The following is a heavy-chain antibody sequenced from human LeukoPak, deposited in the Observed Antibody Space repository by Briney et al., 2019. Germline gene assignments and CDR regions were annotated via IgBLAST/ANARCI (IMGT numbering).Heavy chain of an antibody. D-gene: IGHD4-17*01. CDR3: ARDSGDYGTYYSDY. J-gene: IGHJ4*02. V-gene: IGHV4-4*07. CDR1: GGSISSYY. Sequence: SETLSLTCTVSGGSISSYYWSWIRQPAGKGLEWIGRIYTSGSTNYNPSLKSRVTMSVGTSKNQFSLKLSSVTAADTAVYYCARDSGDYGTYYSDYWGQGTLVTVSS. CDR2: IYTSGST.